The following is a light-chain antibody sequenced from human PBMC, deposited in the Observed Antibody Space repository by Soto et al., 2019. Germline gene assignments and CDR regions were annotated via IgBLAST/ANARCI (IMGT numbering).Light chain of an antibody. Sequence: QSVLTQPPSVSGAPGQRVTISCTGSSSNIGAGYDVHWYQQLPGTAPKLLIYGNSNRPSGVPDRFSGSKSGTSASLAITGLQAADEADYYCQSYDSSLSGHYVFGTGTKVTVL. V-gene: IGLV1-40*01. CDR1: SSNIGAGYD. CDR3: QSYDSSLSGHYV. J-gene: IGLJ1*01. CDR2: GNS.